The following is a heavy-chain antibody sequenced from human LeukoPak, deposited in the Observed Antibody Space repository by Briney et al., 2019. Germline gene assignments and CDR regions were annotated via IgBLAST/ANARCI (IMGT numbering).Heavy chain of an antibody. V-gene: IGHV4-59*01. D-gene: IGHD5-24*01. CDR2: IYYSGST. CDR3: ARGDGYNPFDY. Sequence: SETLSLTCTVSGGSISSYYWSWIRQPPGKGLEWIGYIYYSGSTNYNPSLKSRVTISVDTSKNQFSLKLSSVTAADTAVYYCARGDGYNPFDYWGQGTLVTVSS. J-gene: IGHJ4*02. CDR1: GGSISSYY.